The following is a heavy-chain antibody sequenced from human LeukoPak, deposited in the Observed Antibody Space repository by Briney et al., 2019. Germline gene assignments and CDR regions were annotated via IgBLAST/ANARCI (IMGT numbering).Heavy chain of an antibody. V-gene: IGHV4-39*07. J-gene: IGHJ4*02. CDR3: SRRAVAGTSFEDY. CDR2: IYYSGNT. CDR1: GGSISSSSYY. D-gene: IGHD6-19*01. Sequence: SESLSLTCTVSGGSISSSSYYWGWIHQPPGKGLEWIGSIYYSGNTYYNPSLKSRVTISVDTSKNQFSLKLSSVTAADTAVYYCSRRAVAGTSFEDYWGQGTLVTVSS.